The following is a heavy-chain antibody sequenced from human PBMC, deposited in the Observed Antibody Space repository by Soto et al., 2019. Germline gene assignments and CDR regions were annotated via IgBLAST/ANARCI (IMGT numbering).Heavy chain of an antibody. CDR1: GFSFSTFG. CDR2: ISYDASHK. Sequence: QVQLVESGGGVVQPGRSLRLSCAASGFSFSTFGMHWVRQAPGKGLEWVAIISYDASHKYYADSVKGRFTISRDNSKNTMFLQINSLRAEDTAVYYCAKSHCRGASCYPPTYYFDCWGQGTLVAVSS. D-gene: IGHD2-15*01. V-gene: IGHV3-30*18. J-gene: IGHJ4*02. CDR3: AKSHCRGASCYPPTYYFDC.